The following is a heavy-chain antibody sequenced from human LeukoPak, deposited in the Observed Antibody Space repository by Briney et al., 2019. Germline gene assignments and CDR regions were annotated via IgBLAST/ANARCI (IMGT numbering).Heavy chain of an antibody. Sequence: GGSLRLSCAASGFTFSDYYMSWIRQVPGKGLEWVSYIGRSGTTIHYADSVKGRFTVSWDNAKKSLYLQMNSLRAEDTAVYYCARSGKIYFDWLLDYWGQGTLVTVSS. J-gene: IGHJ4*02. D-gene: IGHD3-9*01. CDR2: IGRSGTTI. CDR3: ARSGKIYFDWLLDY. CDR1: GFTFSDYY. V-gene: IGHV3-11*04.